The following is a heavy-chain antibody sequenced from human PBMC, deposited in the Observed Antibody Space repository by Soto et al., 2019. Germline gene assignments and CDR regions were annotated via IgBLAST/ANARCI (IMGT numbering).Heavy chain of an antibody. V-gene: IGHV3-21*01. Sequence: GGSLRLSCAASGFTFSSYSMNWVRQAPGKGLEWVSSISSSSSYIYYADSVKGRFTISRDNAKNSLYLQMNSLRAEDTAVYYCARGYSGYDPGLKYYYYYYMDVWGKGTTVTSP. CDR3: ARGYSGYDPGLKYYYYYYMDV. CDR2: ISSSSSYI. D-gene: IGHD5-12*01. CDR1: GFTFSSYS. J-gene: IGHJ6*03.